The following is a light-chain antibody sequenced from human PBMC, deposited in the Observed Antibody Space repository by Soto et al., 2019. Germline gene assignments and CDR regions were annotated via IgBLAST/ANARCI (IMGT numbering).Light chain of an antibody. V-gene: IGLV2-14*01. J-gene: IGLJ1*01. CDR3: CSYTSISTYV. CDR2: EVS. Sequence: QSALTQPASVSGSPGQSITISCTGTRSDVGDFNYVSWYQQHPGKAPKVMIYEVSNRPSGVSNRFSGSKSGNTASLTISGLQAEDEADYYCCSYTSISTYVFGTGTKVTVL. CDR1: RSDVGDFNY.